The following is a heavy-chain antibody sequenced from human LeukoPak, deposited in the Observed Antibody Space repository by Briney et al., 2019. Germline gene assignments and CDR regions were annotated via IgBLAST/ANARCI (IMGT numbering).Heavy chain of an antibody. Sequence: PGGSLRLSCAASGFTVSSNYMSWVRQAPGKGLERVSVIYSGGSTYYADSVKGRFTISRDNSKNTLYLQMNSLRAEDTAVYYCAGGYSYGYVSDAFDIWGQGTMVTVSS. CDR2: IYSGGST. J-gene: IGHJ3*02. V-gene: IGHV3-53*01. D-gene: IGHD5-18*01. CDR1: GFTVSSNY. CDR3: AGGYSYGYVSDAFDI.